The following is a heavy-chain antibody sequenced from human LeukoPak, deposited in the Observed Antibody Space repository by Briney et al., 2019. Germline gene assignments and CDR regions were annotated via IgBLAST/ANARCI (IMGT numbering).Heavy chain of an antibody. D-gene: IGHD6-13*01. CDR1: GYTFTSYG. V-gene: IGHV1-18*01. J-gene: IGHJ4*02. CDR2: ISAYNGNT. Sequence: AAVNVSCKASGYTFTSYGISWVRQAPGQGLEWMGWISAYNGNTNYAQKLQGRVTMTTDTSTSTAYMELRSLRSDDTAVYYCARGLAAAGNDLGSDYWGQGILVTVSS. CDR3: ARGLAAAGNDLGSDY.